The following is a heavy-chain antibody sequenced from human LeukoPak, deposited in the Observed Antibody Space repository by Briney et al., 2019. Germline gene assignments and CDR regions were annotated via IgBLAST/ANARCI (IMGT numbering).Heavy chain of an antibody. D-gene: IGHD1-1*01. Sequence: SETLSLTCAVSGGSISSNNWWGWVRPPAGKGLEGIGEIYHSGSPNYNPSLKSRVTISVDKSRNHFSLNLSSVTAADTAVYYCARVNINNWHSCDYWGQGTLVTVSS. CDR1: GGSISSNNW. J-gene: IGHJ4*02. CDR2: IYHSGSP. CDR3: ARVNINNWHSCDY. V-gene: IGHV4-4*02.